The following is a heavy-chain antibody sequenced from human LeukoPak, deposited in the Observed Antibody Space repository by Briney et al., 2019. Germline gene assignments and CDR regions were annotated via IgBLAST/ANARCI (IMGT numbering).Heavy chain of an antibody. D-gene: IGHD5-18*01. CDR1: GGSFSGYY. CDR3: ARAERYTAPFDY. CDR2: INHSGST. V-gene: IGHV4-34*01. Sequence: SETLSLTCAVYGGSFSGYYWSWIRQPPGKGLEWIGEINHSGSTNYNPSLKSRVTISVDTSKNQFSLKLSSVTAADTAVYYCARAERYTAPFDYWGQGTLVTVSS. J-gene: IGHJ4*02.